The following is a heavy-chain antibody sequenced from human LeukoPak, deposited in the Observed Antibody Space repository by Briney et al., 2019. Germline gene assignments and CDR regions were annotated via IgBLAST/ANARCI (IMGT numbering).Heavy chain of an antibody. J-gene: IGHJ4*02. V-gene: IGHV3-9*01. Sequence: PGGSLRLSCAASGFTFDDYAMHWVRQAPGKGLEWVSGISWNSGSIGYADSVKGRFTISRDNAKNSLYLQMNSLRAEDTALYYCAKGALHDYFDYWGQGTLVTVSS. D-gene: IGHD4-11*01. CDR1: GFTFDDYA. CDR3: AKGALHDYFDY. CDR2: ISWNSGSI.